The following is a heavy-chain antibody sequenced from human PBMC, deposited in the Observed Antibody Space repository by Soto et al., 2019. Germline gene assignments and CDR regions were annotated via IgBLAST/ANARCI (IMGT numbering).Heavy chain of an antibody. Sequence: GASVKVSCKASGGTFSSYAISWVRQAPGQGLEWTGGIIPIFGTANYAQKFQGRVTITADESTSTAYMELSSLRSEDTAVYYRARSTAGTDYYYGMDVWGQGTTVTVSS. D-gene: IGHD6-13*01. V-gene: IGHV1-69*13. CDR1: GGTFSSYA. J-gene: IGHJ6*02. CDR3: ARSTAGTDYYYGMDV. CDR2: IIPIFGTA.